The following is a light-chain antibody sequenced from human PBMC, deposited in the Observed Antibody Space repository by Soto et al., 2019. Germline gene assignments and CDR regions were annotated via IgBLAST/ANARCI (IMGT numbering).Light chain of an antibody. V-gene: IGLV2-14*01. CDR1: SSDIGGYNY. J-gene: IGLJ1*01. CDR2: EVS. Sequence: QSVLTQPASVSGSPGQSITISCAGTSSDIGGYNYVSCYQQHPGKAPKVMIYEVSNRPSGVSNRFSGSKSGNTASLTISGLQAEDEADYYRSSYTSSSTLYVFGSGTKVTVL. CDR3: SSYTSSSTLYV.